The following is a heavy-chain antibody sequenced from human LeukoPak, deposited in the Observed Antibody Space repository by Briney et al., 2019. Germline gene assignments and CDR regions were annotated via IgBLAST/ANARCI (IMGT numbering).Heavy chain of an antibody. CDR1: SGSISSSNYY. D-gene: IGHD3-3*01. Sequence: PSETLSLTCTVSSGSISSSNYYWGWIRQPPGKGLEWIGNIYYSGSTYYNPSLKSRVTISVDTSKNQFSLKLSSVTAADTAVYYCARHKIGFLEWLLPFDYWGQGTLVTVSS. CDR3: ARHKIGFLEWLLPFDY. J-gene: IGHJ4*02. CDR2: IYYSGST. V-gene: IGHV4-39*01.